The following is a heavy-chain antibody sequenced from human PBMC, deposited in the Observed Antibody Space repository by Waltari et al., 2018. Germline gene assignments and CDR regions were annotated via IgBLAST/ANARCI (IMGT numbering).Heavy chain of an antibody. CDR3: ARGPYSAGWFDP. V-gene: IGHV4-59*01. Sequence: QVQLLESGPGLVKPSETLSLTCTVSGGSISGYFWSWIRQPPGKGLEWIGYIYYSGNTTYNPSLKSRVTISVDTSKNQFSLKLKSVTAADTAVYYCARGPYSAGWFDPWGQGTLVTVSS. CDR1: GGSISGYF. CDR2: IYYSGNT. J-gene: IGHJ5*02. D-gene: IGHD6-13*01.